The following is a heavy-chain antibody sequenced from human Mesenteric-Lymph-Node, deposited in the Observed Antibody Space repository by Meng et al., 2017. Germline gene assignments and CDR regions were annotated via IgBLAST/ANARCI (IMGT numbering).Heavy chain of an antibody. V-gene: IGHV3-21*01. D-gene: IGHD5-18*01. CDR3: ARDTPGLLFDY. J-gene: IGHJ4*02. Sequence: EVQLVESWGGLVQPGGSLRFSCAASGITFSSYTMNWVRRAPGKGLEWVSSISSSSNYIYSADSVKGRFTISRDNAKNSLYLQMNSLRAEDTAVYYCARDTPGLLFDYWGQGTLVTVSS. CDR2: ISSSSNYI. CDR1: GITFSSYT.